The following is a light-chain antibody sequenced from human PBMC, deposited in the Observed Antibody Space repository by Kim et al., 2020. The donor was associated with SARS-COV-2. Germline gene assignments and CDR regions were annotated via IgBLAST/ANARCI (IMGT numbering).Light chain of an antibody. CDR2: DVS. CDR3: SSYTSSSTWV. CDR1: RSDVGGYNY. Sequence: GPSIPISCTGTRSDVGGYNYVSWYQQHPGKAPKLMIYDVSKLPSGVSNRFSGSKSGNTASLTISGLQAEDEADYYCSSYTSSSTWVFGGGTQLTVL. V-gene: IGLV2-14*04. J-gene: IGLJ3*02.